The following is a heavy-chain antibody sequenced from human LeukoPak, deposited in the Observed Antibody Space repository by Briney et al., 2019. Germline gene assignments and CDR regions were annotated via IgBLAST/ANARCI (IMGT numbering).Heavy chain of an antibody. V-gene: IGHV5-51*01. Sequence: GEPLKISCKGSGYRFTSYWIGWVRPMPGKGLEWMGIIYPGDSDTRYSPSFQGQVTISADKSISTAYLQWSSLKASDTAMYYCARLGDIPLYFLDYWGQGTLVTVSS. CDR3: ARLGDIPLYFLDY. J-gene: IGHJ4*02. CDR1: GYRFTSYW. D-gene: IGHD2-15*01. CDR2: IYPGDSDT.